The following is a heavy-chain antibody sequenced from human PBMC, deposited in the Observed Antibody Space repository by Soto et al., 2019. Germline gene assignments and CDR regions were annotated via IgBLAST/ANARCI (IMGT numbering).Heavy chain of an antibody. J-gene: IGHJ4*02. CDR1: GFTFSSYG. Sequence: GGSLRLSCAASGFTFSSYGMHWVRRAPGKGLEWVAIISYDGSNKYYADSVKGRFTISRDNSKSTLYLQMNNLRAEDTAVYYCAKVMDSSGSYYQPFAYWGQGTLVTVSS. V-gene: IGHV3-30*18. CDR3: AKVMDSSGSYYQPFAY. D-gene: IGHD1-26*01. CDR2: ISYDGSNK.